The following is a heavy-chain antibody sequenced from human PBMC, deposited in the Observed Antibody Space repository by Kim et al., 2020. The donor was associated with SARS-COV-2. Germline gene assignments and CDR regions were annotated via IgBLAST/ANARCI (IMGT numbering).Heavy chain of an antibody. CDR2: YDGSNK. V-gene: IGHV3-30-3*02. CDR3: AENYGL. Sequence: YDGSNKYYADSVKGRFTISRDNSKNTLYLQMNSLRAEDTAVYYCAENYGLWGQGTLVTVSS. D-gene: IGHD3-10*01. J-gene: IGHJ4*02.